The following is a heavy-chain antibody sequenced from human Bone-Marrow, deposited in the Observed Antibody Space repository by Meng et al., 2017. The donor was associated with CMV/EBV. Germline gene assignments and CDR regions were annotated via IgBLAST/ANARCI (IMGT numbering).Heavy chain of an antibody. CDR1: GFTFSSYS. Sequence: GESLKISCAASGFTFSSYSMNWVRQAPGKGLEWVSYISSSSSTIYYADSVKGRFTISRDNAKNSLYLQMNSLRAEDTAVYYCARDTRRGLELTYYYGMDVWGQGTTVTVSS. CDR3: ARDTRRGLELTYYYGMDV. D-gene: IGHD1-7*01. V-gene: IGHV3-48*04. CDR2: ISSSSSTI. J-gene: IGHJ6*02.